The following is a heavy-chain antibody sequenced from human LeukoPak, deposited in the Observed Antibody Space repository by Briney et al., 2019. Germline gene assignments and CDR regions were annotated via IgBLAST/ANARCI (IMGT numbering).Heavy chain of an antibody. J-gene: IGHJ4*02. D-gene: IGHD3-16*02. Sequence: GRSLRLSCAAAGVTFSNDAMYWIREAPRKGRGWVSGVTYSVGHPKYADSARGGSPVSKAHPQNRLYRQRNSLRAEDTAVYYCPKDQSLYVWGSYRRPPFAYWGQGTLVTVSS. V-gene: IGHV3-23*01. CDR1: GVTFSNDA. CDR3: PKDQSLYVWGSYRRPPFAY. CDR2: VTYSVGHP.